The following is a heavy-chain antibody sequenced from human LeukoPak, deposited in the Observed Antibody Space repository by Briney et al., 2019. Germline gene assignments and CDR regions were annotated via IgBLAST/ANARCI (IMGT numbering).Heavy chain of an antibody. CDR1: GGSFSGYC. J-gene: IGHJ4*02. CDR3: ARGQLWSDY. CDR2: INHSGST. D-gene: IGHD5-18*01. V-gene: IGHV4-34*01. Sequence: SETLSLTCAVYGGSFSGYCWSWIRQPPGKGLEWIGEINHSGSTNYNPSLKSRVTISVDTSKNQFSLKLSSVTAADTAVYYCARGQLWSDYWGQGTLVTVSS.